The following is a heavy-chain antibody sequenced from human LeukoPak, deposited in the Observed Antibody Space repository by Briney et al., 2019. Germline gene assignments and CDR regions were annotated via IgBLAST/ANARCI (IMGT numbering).Heavy chain of an antibody. J-gene: IGHJ5*02. D-gene: IGHD1-26*01. Sequence: KPSETLSLTCTVSGGSISSSSYYWGWIPRPPGKGREWLGRSYYSGSTYYNPSLKGRVTISVDTSKNQFSLKLSSVTAADTAVYYCARDDSGGDWFDPWGQGTLVTVSS. CDR3: ARDDSGGDWFDP. CDR1: GGSISSSSYY. V-gene: IGHV4-39*07. CDR2: SYYSGST.